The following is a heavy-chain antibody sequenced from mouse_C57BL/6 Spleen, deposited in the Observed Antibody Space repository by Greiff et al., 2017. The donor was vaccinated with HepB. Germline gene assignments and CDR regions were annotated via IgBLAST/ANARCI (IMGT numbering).Heavy chain of an antibody. CDR3: ARWGATVVAPYAMDY. V-gene: IGHV1-18*01. CDR1: GYTFTDYN. Sequence: VQLQQSGPELVKPGASVKIPCKASGYTFTDYNMDWVKQSHGKSLEWIGDINPNNGGTIYNQKFKGKATLTVDKSSSTAYMELRSLTSEDTAVYYCARWGATVVAPYAMDYWGQGTSVTVSS. CDR2: INPNNGGT. D-gene: IGHD1-1*01. J-gene: IGHJ4*01.